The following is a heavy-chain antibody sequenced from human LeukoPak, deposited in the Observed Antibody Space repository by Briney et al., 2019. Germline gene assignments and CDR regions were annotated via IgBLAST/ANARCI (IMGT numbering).Heavy chain of an antibody. Sequence: GGSLRLSCAASGFTFSSYEMNWVRQAPGKGLEWVSYISSSGSTIYYADSVKGRFTISRDNAKNSLYLQMNSLRAEDTAVYYCARYSSGWYYFDYWGQGTLVTVSS. J-gene: IGHJ4*02. CDR1: GFTFSSYE. D-gene: IGHD6-19*01. V-gene: IGHV3-48*03. CDR2: ISSSGSTI. CDR3: ARYSSGWYYFDY.